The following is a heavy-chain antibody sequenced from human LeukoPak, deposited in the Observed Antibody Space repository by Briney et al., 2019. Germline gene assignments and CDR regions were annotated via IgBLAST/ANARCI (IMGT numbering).Heavy chain of an antibody. CDR3: ARVLIYDSSGYYQDY. CDR2: IHYSGST. J-gene: IGHJ4*02. CDR1: GGSFSPYL. Sequence: SETLSLTCTVSGGSFSPYLWSWIRQPPGKGLEWIGYIHYSGSTYYNPSLKSRVTISVDTSKNQFSLKLSSVTAADTAVYYCARVLIYDSSGYYQDYWGQGTLVTVSS. D-gene: IGHD3-22*01. V-gene: IGHV4-59*08.